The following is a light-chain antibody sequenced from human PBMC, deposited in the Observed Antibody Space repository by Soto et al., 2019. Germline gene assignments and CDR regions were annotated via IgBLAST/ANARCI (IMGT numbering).Light chain of an antibody. CDR3: SSYTTSNTLGVV. CDR2: EVS. V-gene: IGLV2-14*01. J-gene: IGLJ2*01. Sequence: QSALTQPASVSGSPGQSITISCTGTSSDVGGSNYVSWYQQDPGQAPKLMFYEVSNRPSGVSNRFYGYKSGNTASLTISGLQAEDEADYDCSSYTTSNTLGVVFGGGTKLTVL. CDR1: SSDVGGSNY.